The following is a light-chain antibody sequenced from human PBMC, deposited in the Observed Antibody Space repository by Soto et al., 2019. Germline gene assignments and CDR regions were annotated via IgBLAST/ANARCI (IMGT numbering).Light chain of an antibody. J-gene: IGKJ1*01. V-gene: IGKV1-9*01. CDR1: QGISSY. CDR3: QQLNSYPWT. Sequence: IQLTPSTSSLSAAVGDRVPSTCRASQGISSYLAWYQQKPGKAPKLLIYAASTLQSGVPSRFSGSGSGTDFTLTTSSLQPEDFATYYCQQLNSYPWTFGQGTKADIK. CDR2: AAS.